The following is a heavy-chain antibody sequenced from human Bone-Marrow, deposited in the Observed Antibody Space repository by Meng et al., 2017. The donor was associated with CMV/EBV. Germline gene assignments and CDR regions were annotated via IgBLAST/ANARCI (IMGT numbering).Heavy chain of an antibody. Sequence: ASVKVSCKASGYTFTSYDINWVRQATGQGLEWMGWMNPNSGNTGYAQKVQGRVTMTRNTSISTAYMELSSLRSEDTAVYYCARVARRFTIFYPYWGQVTLVTVSS. D-gene: IGHD3-9*01. CDR1: GYTFTSYD. V-gene: IGHV1-8*01. CDR3: ARVARRFTIFYPY. J-gene: IGHJ4*02. CDR2: MNPNSGNT.